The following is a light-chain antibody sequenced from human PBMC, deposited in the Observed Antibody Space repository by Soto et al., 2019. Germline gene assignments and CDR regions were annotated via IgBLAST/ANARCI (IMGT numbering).Light chain of an antibody. CDR2: DAS. CDR3: QQRTNWPPKYT. J-gene: IGKJ2*01. CDR1: QSVTSY. V-gene: IGKV3-11*01. Sequence: DIVLTQSPATLSLSPGERATLSCRASQSVTSYLAWYQQKPGQAPSLLIYDASNRATGIPARFSGSGSGTDFTLTISSLEPEDFPVYYCQQRTNWPPKYTFGQGTKLEIK.